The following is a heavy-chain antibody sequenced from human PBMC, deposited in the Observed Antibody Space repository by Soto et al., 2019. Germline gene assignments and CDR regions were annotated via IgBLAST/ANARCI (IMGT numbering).Heavy chain of an antibody. D-gene: IGHD2-8*01. Sequence: QVQLQESGPGLVKPSQTLSLTCTVSGDPISSGDYYWSWIRQPPGKGLEWIGYIYYSGTTYYSPSLKSRVTMSVDTSKNQFSLKLSSVTAADTAMYYCARAPYRGTNSRGALDMWGQGTMVTVSS. CDR3: ARAPYRGTNSRGALDM. CDR1: GDPISSGDYY. V-gene: IGHV4-30-4*01. J-gene: IGHJ3*02. CDR2: IYYSGTT.